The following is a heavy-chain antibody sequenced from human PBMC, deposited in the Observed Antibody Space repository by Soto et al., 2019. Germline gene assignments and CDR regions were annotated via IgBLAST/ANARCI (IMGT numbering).Heavy chain of an antibody. Sequence: GGSLRLSCAASGFIFNNYAMSWVRQAPGKGLEWVSFISAGGGSPNYADSVKGRFTISRDNSKNMVYLQMNSLRADDTAVYYCAKSLSASPNYFFDSWGQGTLVTVSS. CDR2: ISAGGGSP. V-gene: IGHV3-23*01. CDR1: GFIFNNYA. D-gene: IGHD1-1*01. CDR3: AKSLSASPNYFFDS. J-gene: IGHJ4*02.